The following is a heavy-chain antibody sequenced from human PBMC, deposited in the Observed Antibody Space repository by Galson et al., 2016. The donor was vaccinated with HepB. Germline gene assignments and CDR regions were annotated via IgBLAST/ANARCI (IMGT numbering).Heavy chain of an antibody. V-gene: IGHV3-74*01. CDR3: ARGDAPFLSTTYLDY. D-gene: IGHD1-14*01. Sequence: SLRLSCAGSGFSLSSHWMHWARQGPGKGLEWVSRINRDGNRTNYADPVKGRFTISRDNAKNTLYLQMNSLRVEDTAVYYCARGDAPFLSTTYLDYWGQGTLVTASS. CDR1: GFSLSSHW. J-gene: IGHJ4*02. CDR2: INRDGNRT.